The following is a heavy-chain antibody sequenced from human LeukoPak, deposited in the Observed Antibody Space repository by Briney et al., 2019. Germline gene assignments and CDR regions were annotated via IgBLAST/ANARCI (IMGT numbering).Heavy chain of an antibody. CDR1: GYTFTDYY. D-gene: IGHD7-27*01. J-gene: IGHJ4*02. CDR3: ATVFKSLGSDY. CDR2: VDPEDGET. V-gene: IGHV1-69-2*01. Sequence: RASVKISCKVSGYTFTDYYMHWVQQAPGKGLEWMGLVDPEDGETIYAEKFQGRVTITAVTSTDTAYMELSSLRSEDTAVYYCATVFKSLGSDYWGQGTLVTVSS.